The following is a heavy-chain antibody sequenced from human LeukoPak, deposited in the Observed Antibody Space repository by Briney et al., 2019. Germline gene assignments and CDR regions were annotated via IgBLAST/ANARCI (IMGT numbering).Heavy chain of an antibody. V-gene: IGHV3-48*04. CDR2: ISSSSSTI. D-gene: IGHD6-13*01. J-gene: IGHJ6*03. CDR1: GFTFSSYS. CDR3: ARHAYSSRRGGKTYYYYMDV. Sequence: PGGSLRLSCAASGFTFSSYSMNWVRQAPGKGLEWVSYISSSSSTIYYADSVKGRFTISRDNAKNSLYLQMNSLRAEDTAVYYCARHAYSSRRGGKTYYYYMDVWGKGTTVTVSS.